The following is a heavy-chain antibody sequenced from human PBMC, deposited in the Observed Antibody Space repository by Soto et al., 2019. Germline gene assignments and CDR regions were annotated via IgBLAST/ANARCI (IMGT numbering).Heavy chain of an antibody. CDR2: IGGSGATT. V-gene: IGHV3-23*01. J-gene: IGHJ4*02. CDR3: AKDPTARRVVVEAY. D-gene: IGHD2-15*01. Sequence: EVQLLESGGGLVQPGGSLRLSCAASGFTFSSYAMCWVRQAPGKGLEWVSAIGGSGATTYYADSVKGRFTISRDNSKNTLYLQMNSLRVDDTAVYYCAKDPTARRVVVEAYWGQGTLVTVSS. CDR1: GFTFSSYA.